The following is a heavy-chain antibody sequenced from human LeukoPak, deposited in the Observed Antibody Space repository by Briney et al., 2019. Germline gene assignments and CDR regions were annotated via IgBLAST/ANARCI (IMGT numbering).Heavy chain of an antibody. J-gene: IGHJ6*03. CDR1: GFTFRNYG. CDR3: AKALKVVAGSGPVDYYYYMDV. D-gene: IGHD6-19*01. CDR2: ISGSGGST. Sequence: GGTLRLSCAASGFTFRNYGMSWVRQAPGKGLEWVSAISGSGGSTYNADSVKGRFTISRDNSKNTLYLQMNSLRAEDTAVYYCAKALKVVAGSGPVDYYYYMDVWGKGTTVTVSS. V-gene: IGHV3-23*01.